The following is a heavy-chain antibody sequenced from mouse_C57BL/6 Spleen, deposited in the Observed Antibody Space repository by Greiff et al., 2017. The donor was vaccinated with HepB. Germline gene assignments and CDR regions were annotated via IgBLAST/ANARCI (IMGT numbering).Heavy chain of an antibody. J-gene: IGHJ1*03. CDR1: GYTFTSYW. CDR3: ARFEEPSYGSSTWYFDV. V-gene: IGHV1-64*01. CDR2: IHPNSGST. Sequence: QVQLQQSGAELVMPGASVKLSCKASGYTFTSYWMHWVKQRPGQGLEWIGMIHPNSGSTNYNEKFKSKATLTVDKSSSTAYMQLSSLTSEDSAVYYCARFEEPSYGSSTWYFDVWGTGTTVTVSS. D-gene: IGHD1-1*01.